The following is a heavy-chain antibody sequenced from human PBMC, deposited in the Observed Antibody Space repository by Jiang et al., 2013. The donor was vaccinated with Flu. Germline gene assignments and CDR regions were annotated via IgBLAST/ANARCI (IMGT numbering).Heavy chain of an antibody. CDR1: GFTFSSYS. CDR3: ARTKRRWLQFKVSPDAFDI. V-gene: IGHV3-21*01. Sequence: QLVESGGGLVKPGGSLRLSCAASGFTFSSYSMNWVRQAPGKGLEWVSSISSSSSYIYYADSVKGRFTISRDNAKNSLYLQMNSLRAEDTAVYYCARTKRRWLQFKVSPDAFDIWGQGTMVTVSS. CDR2: ISSSSSYI. D-gene: IGHD5-24*01. J-gene: IGHJ3*02.